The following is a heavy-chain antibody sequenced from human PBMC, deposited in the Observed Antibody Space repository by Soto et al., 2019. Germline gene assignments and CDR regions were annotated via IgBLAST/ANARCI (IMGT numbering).Heavy chain of an antibody. V-gene: IGHV1-69*01. CDR1: GGSFSSYA. J-gene: IGHJ4*02. Sequence: QVQLVQSGAEVKKPGSSVKVSCKASGGSFSSYAISWVRQAPGQGLEWMGGIIPIFGTANYAQKFQGRVTITADESTSTAYMDLSSPRSADTAVYYCARHDYSNYPYYFDYWGQGTLVTVSS. D-gene: IGHD4-4*01. CDR2: IIPIFGTA. CDR3: ARHDYSNYPYYFDY.